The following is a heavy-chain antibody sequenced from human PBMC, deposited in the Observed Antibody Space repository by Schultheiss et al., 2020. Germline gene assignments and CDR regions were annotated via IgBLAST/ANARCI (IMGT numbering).Heavy chain of an antibody. CDR3: AKNRAAPVTSQFDY. CDR1: GFTFSSYG. J-gene: IGHJ4*02. Sequence: GGSLRLSCAASGFTFSSYGMHWVRQAPGKGLEWVAVISYDGSNKYYADSVKGRFTISRDNSKNTLYLQMNSLRAEDTAVYYCAKNRAAPVTSQFDYWGRGTLVTVSS. CDR2: ISYDGSNK. D-gene: IGHD4-17*01. V-gene: IGHV3-30*18.